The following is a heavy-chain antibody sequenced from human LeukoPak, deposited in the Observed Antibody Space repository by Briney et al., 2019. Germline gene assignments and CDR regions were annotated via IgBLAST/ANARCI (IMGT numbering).Heavy chain of an antibody. J-gene: IGHJ4*02. CDR1: GGSISSYY. CDR3: ARVRGAVAGLFDY. Sequence: SETLSLTCTVSGGSISSYYWSWIRQPPGKGLEWIGYIYYSGSTNYNPSLKSRVTISVDTSKNQFSLKLSSVTAADTAVYYCARVRGAVAGLFDYWGQGTLVTVSS. D-gene: IGHD6-19*01. V-gene: IGHV4-59*12. CDR2: IYYSGST.